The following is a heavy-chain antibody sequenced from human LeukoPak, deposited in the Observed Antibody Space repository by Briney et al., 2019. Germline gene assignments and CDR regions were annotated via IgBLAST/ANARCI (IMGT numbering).Heavy chain of an antibody. D-gene: IGHD4-23*01. CDR1: GFTFSSYS. CDR2: ISTSSSYI. CDR3: ARLRWEQTGYSSDY. Sequence: GGSLRLSCAASGFTFSSYSMNWVRQAPGKGLEWVSSISTSSSYIYYADSVKGRFTISRDNAKNSLYLQMNSLRAEDTAVFYCARLRWEQTGYSSDYWGQGTLVTVSS. J-gene: IGHJ4*02. V-gene: IGHV3-21*06.